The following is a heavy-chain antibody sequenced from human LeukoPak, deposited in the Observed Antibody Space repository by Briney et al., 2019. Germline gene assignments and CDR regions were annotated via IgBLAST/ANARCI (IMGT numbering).Heavy chain of an antibody. CDR1: GGTFSIYA. J-gene: IGHJ5*02. CDR3: ARLGGGSYSFDP. CDR2: IIPIFGTA. D-gene: IGHD1-26*01. V-gene: IGHV1-69*06. Sequence: SVTVSCKASGGTFSIYAISWVRQAPGQGLEWMGGIIPIFGTANYAQKFQGRVTITADKSTSTAYMELSSLRSEYTAVYYCARLGGGSYSFDPWGQGTLVTVSS.